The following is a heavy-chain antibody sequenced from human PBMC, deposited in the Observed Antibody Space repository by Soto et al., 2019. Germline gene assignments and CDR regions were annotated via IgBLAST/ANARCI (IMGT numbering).Heavy chain of an antibody. D-gene: IGHD1-26*01. CDR3: AHSHCGNYSLIAY. Sequence: QITLKESGRTLVKPTQTLTLTCTFSGFSLTTSGVAVGWIRQPPGKALVWLALIYWDDDKRYSPSVKSRLTSTKATSKSQVALTMTNMDPVDTATDACAHSHCGNYSLIAYRGQGTLVTVSS. CDR1: GFSLTTSGVA. CDR2: IYWDDDK. V-gene: IGHV2-5*02. J-gene: IGHJ4*02.